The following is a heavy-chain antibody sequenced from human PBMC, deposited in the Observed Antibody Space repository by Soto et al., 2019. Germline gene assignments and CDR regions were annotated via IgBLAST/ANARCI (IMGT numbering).Heavy chain of an antibody. J-gene: IGHJ5*02. Sequence: SETLSLTCTVSGGSISPYYWSWIRQPPGKGLEWIGYIYYSGSTNYNPSLKSRVTISVDTSKNQFSLKLSSVTAADTAVYYCARDLDSSGTFDPWGQGTLVTVSS. CDR1: GGSISPYY. V-gene: IGHV4-59*01. CDR2: IYYSGST. D-gene: IGHD3-22*01. CDR3: ARDLDSSGTFDP.